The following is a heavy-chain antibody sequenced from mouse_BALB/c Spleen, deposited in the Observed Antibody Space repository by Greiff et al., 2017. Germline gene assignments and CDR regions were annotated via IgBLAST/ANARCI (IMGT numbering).Heavy chain of an antibody. CDR3: TRDRHDGACAY. Sequence: EVQRVESGVGLVKPGGSLKLSCAASGFTFSSYTMSWVRQTPEKRLEWVATISSGGSYTYYPDSVKGRFTISRDNAKNTLYLQMSSLKSEDTAMYYCTRDRHDGACAYWGQGTLVTVSA. V-gene: IGHV5-6-4*01. J-gene: IGHJ3*01. D-gene: IGHD2-12*01. CDR2: ISSGGSYT. CDR1: GFTFSSYT.